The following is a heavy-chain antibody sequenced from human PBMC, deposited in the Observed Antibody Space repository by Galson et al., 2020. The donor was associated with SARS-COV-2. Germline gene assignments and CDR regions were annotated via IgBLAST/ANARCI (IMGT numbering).Heavy chain of an antibody. CDR1: GGSISSLY. CDR2: IYYSGST. J-gene: IGHJ5*02. Sequence: SETLSLTCTVSGGSISSLYWSWIRQPPGKGLEWIGYIYYSGSTNYNPSLKTRVTISVDTSKNQFSLKLGTVTAADTAVYYCVRAKSYDFWSGYYLWVDPWGQGTLVTVSS. D-gene: IGHD3-3*01. V-gene: IGHV4-59*11. CDR3: VRAKSYDFWSGYYLWVDP.